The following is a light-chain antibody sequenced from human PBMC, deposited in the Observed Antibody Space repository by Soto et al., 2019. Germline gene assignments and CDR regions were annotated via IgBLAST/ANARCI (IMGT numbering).Light chain of an antibody. CDR1: QGIGSD. CDR2: AAS. J-gene: IGKJ4*01. Sequence: DIQMTQSPSSLSASVGDRVTITCRASQGIGSDLGWYQQKPGKAPKRLLYAASSLQSGVPSRFSGSGSGTEFTLTISSLQPEDFATYFCLQHNSYPPPFGGGTKVEIK. V-gene: IGKV1-17*01. CDR3: LQHNSYPPP.